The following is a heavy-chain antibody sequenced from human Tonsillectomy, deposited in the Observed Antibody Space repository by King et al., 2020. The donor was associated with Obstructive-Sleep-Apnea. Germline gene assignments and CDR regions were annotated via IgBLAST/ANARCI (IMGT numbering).Heavy chain of an antibody. V-gene: IGHV4-39*07. Sequence: QLQESGPGLLKPSETLSLTCTGSGCSITSSNYYWGWIRQPPGKGLEWIGGIYYSGSTYYNPSLKRRVTISVDTSKNQFSLKLNSVTAADTAVYYCARVGYGDYVGARSASDYWGQGTLVTVSS. J-gene: IGHJ4*02. D-gene: IGHD4-17*01. CDR2: IYYSGST. CDR3: ARVGYGDYVGARSASDY. CDR1: GCSITSSNYY.